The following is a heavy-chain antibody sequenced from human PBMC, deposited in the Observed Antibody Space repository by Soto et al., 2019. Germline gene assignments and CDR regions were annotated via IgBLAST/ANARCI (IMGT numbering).Heavy chain of an antibody. J-gene: IGHJ6*02. CDR3: ASSNIAEAPYGMDV. CDR2: INAGNGNT. D-gene: IGHD6-13*01. V-gene: IGHV1-3*01. CDR1: GYTFTSYA. Sequence: QVQLVQSGAEVKKPGASVKVSCKASGYTFTSYAMHWVRQAPGQRLEWMGWINAGNGNTKYSQKFQGRVNITRDTSASTDYMELSSLRSEDTAVYYCASSNIAEAPYGMDVWGQGTTVTVSS.